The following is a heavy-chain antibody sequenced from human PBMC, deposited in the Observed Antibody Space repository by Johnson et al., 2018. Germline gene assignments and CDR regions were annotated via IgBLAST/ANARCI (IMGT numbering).Heavy chain of an antibody. V-gene: IGHV4-61*01. D-gene: IGHD3-16*02. CDR1: GGSLSSGSYY. J-gene: IGHJ6*02. CDR3: ARSMANYDYVWGRYRSYYYYGMDV. Sequence: QVQLQESGPGLVKPSEALSLTCTVSGGSLSSGSYYWSWIRQPPGKGLEWIGCIHYSGSTNYNPSLKSRVTISVDTSKNQFSLKLSSVTAADTAVYYCARSMANYDYVWGRYRSYYYYGMDVWGQGTTVTVSS. CDR2: IHYSGST.